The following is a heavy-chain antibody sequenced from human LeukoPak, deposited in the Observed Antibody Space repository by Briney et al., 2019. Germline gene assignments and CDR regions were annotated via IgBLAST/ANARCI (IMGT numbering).Heavy chain of an antibody. CDR1: GFTFDDYG. V-gene: IGHV3-74*01. CDR3: ARAKHILVVTAILGDSFDP. D-gene: IGHD2-21*02. Sequence: GGSLRLSCAASGFTFDDYGMSCVPHAPGKGLVWVSRINSDGSSTLYADSVKGRFTISRDNAKNTLYLQMNSLRAEDTAVYYCARAKHILVVTAILGDSFDPWGQGTLVTVSS. CDR2: INSDGSST. J-gene: IGHJ5*02.